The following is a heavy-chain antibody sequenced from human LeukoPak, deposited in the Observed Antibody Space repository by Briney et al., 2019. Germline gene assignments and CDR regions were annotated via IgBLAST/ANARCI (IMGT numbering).Heavy chain of an antibody. CDR2: LKSYKDGGTT. D-gene: IGHD3-10*01. Sequence: PGGSLRLSCAASGFNFRQAWMSWVRQAPGKGLEWVGRLKSYKDGGTTDYATPVRGRFTISRDDSKNTLYLQMNSLKTEDTAVYYCTTDSSGTDYWGQGTLVTVSS. J-gene: IGHJ4*02. CDR3: TTDSSGTDY. V-gene: IGHV3-15*01. CDR1: GFNFRQAW.